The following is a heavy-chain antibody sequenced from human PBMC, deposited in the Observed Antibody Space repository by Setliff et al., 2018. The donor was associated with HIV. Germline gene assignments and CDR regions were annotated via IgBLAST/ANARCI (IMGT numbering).Heavy chain of an antibody. V-gene: IGHV3-7*01. CDR2: IKQDGSEK. CDR1: GFTFSNYW. CDR3: ARDDTPHQYDSTGYYRAY. D-gene: IGHD3-22*01. J-gene: IGHJ4*02. Sequence: GGSLRLSCAASGFTFSNYWMSWVRQAPGKGLEWVANIKQDGSEKYYVDSVKGRFTISRDNAKNSLFLQMNSLRAEDTAVYYCARDDTPHQYDSTGYYRAYWGQGTLVTVSS.